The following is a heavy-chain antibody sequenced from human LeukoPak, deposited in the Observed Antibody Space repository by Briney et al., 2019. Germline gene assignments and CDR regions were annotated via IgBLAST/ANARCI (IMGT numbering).Heavy chain of an antibody. CDR2: IRFDGSNE. Sequence: PGGSLRLSCAASGFTFSTYGTHWVRQAPGKGLEWVAFIRFDGSNEYYADSVKGRFTISRDNANNKLYLQMNSLRAEDTAVYYCARRDIVIATTTKNDFDYWGQGTLVTVSS. D-gene: IGHD2/OR15-2a*01. CDR3: ARRDIVIATTTKNDFDY. V-gene: IGHV3-30*02. CDR1: GFTFSTYG. J-gene: IGHJ4*02.